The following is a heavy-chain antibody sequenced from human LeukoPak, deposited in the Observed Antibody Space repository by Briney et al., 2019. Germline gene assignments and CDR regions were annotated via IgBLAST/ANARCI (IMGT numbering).Heavy chain of an antibody. J-gene: IGHJ4*02. Sequence: SETLSLTCTVSGGSLSSGSYYGSWTRQPAGRGLEWLGRIYISGSTNYNPSVKSRVTISVDTSKNQFSLKLSSVTAADTAVYYCARDRVAAAGFFDYWGQGTLVTVSS. CDR3: ARDRVAAAGFFDY. V-gene: IGHV4-61*02. D-gene: IGHD6-13*01. CDR1: GGSLSSGSYY. CDR2: IYISGST.